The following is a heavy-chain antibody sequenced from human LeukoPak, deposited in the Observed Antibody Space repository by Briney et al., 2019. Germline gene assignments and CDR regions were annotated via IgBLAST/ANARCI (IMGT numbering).Heavy chain of an antibody. J-gene: IGHJ4*02. CDR1: GYTFTGYY. D-gene: IGHD4-17*01. Sequence: ASVKVSCKASGYTFTGYYMHWVRQAPGQGLEWMGWINPNSGGTNYAQKFQGRVTMTRDTSISTAYMELSRLRSDDTAAYYCARGLDGDYVLDYWGQGTLVTVSS. V-gene: IGHV1-2*02. CDR3: ARGLDGDYVLDY. CDR2: INPNSGGT.